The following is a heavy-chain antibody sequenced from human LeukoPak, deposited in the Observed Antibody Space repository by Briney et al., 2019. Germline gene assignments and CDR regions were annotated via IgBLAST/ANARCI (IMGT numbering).Heavy chain of an antibody. CDR2: ISSSGSTI. D-gene: IGHD2-2*01. CDR3: AREVRGCSSTSCYGGYFDY. J-gene: IGHJ4*02. CDR1: GFTFSDYY. V-gene: IGHV3-11*04. Sequence: GGSLRLSCAASGFTFSDYYMSWIRQAPGKGLEWVSYISSSGSTIYYADSVKGRFTISRDNAKNSLYLQMNSLRAEDTAVYYCAREVRGCSSTSCYGGYFDYWGQGTLVTVSS.